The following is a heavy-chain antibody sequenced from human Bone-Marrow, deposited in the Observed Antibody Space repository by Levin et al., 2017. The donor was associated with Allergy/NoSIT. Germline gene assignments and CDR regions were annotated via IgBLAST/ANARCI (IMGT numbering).Heavy chain of an antibody. Sequence: KISCKASGGTFSSYAISWVRQAPGQGLEWMGGIIPIFGTANYAQKFQGRVTITADESTSTAYMELSSLRSEDTAVYYCARGPNHTHSSSYVAYAFDIWGQGTMVTVSS. D-gene: IGHD6-13*01. CDR1: GGTFSSYA. CDR3: ARGPNHTHSSSYVAYAFDI. CDR2: IIPIFGTA. V-gene: IGHV1-69*01. J-gene: IGHJ3*02.